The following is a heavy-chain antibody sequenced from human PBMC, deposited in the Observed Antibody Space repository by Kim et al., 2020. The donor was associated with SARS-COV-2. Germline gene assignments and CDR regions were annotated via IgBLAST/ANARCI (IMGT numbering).Heavy chain of an antibody. V-gene: IGHV1-3*01. J-gene: IGHJ4*02. CDR3: ARDEAD. D-gene: IGHD6-13*01. CDR2: IYAANGNT. CDR1: GYTFTNIK. Sequence: ASVKVSCKASGYTFTNIKIHWVRQAPGQGLEWMGWIYAANGNTIYSEKFQDRITITTDTSVSTAYLELGSLRSEDTAVYYCARDEADWGQGTLVTVSS.